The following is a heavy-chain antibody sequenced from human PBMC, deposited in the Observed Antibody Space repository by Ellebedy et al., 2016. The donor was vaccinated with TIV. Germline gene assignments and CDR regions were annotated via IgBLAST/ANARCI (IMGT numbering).Heavy chain of an antibody. Sequence: ASVKVSCXASGYTFTSYAMHWVRQAPGRRLEWMGWINVGNGNTKYSQKFQGRVTITRDTSATTAYMELSSLRSEDTAVYYCGIGRLRWYFDLWGRGTLVTVSS. CDR2: INVGNGNT. V-gene: IGHV1-3*01. CDR3: GIGRLRWYFDL. J-gene: IGHJ2*01. D-gene: IGHD2-21*01. CDR1: GYTFTSYA.